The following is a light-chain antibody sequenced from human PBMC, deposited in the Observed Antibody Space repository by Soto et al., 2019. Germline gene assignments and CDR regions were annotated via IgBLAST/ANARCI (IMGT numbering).Light chain of an antibody. CDR3: QQFYDVFLT. V-gene: IGKV1-33*01. CDR1: QDIDTS. J-gene: IGKJ4*01. CDR2: DAS. Sequence: DIQMTQSPSSLSASVGDKVTITCQASQDIDTSLNWYQLRPGKPPKLLIYDASTLETGVPSRFSGSGSGIHFTLTITSLHPEDSATYFCQQFYDVFLTFGGGTRVEFK.